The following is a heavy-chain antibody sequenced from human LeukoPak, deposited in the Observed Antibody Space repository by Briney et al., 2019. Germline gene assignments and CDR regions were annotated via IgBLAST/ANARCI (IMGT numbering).Heavy chain of an antibody. J-gene: IGHJ4*02. D-gene: IGHD3-10*01. CDR3: ARGNYHNSGSLDY. CDR2: VWYDGSEK. Sequence: GGSLRLSCAASGFTFSSYNIHWVRQAPGKGLERVAVVWYDGSEKYYADSVKGRFTVSRDNSKNTLYLQMNGLRAEDTAVYYCARGNYHNSGSLDYWGQGTLVTVSS. CDR1: GFTFSSYN. V-gene: IGHV3-33*01.